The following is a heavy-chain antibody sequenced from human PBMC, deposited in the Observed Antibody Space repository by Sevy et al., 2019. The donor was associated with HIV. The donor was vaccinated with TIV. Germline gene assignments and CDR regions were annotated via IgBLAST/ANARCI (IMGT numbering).Heavy chain of an antibody. V-gene: IGHV1-18*01. CDR2: ISAYNGNT. Sequence: ASVKVSCKASGYTFTSYGISWVRQAPGQGLEWMGWISAYNGNTNYAQKLQGRVTMTKDTSTSTAYMELRSLRSDDTAVYYCARWPYYSDSSGYYYMYDYWGQGTLVTVSS. CDR3: ARWPYYSDSSGYYYMYDY. D-gene: IGHD3-22*01. J-gene: IGHJ4*02. CDR1: GYTFTSYG.